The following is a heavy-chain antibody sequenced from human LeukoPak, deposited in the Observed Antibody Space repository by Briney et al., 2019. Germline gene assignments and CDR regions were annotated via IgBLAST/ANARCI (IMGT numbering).Heavy chain of an antibody. Sequence: PSETLSLTCTVSGGSISSYYWSWIRQPPGKGLEWIGYIYYSGSTNYNPSLKSRVTISVDTSKNQFSLKLSSVTAADTAVYCCAREGMATIFDAFDIWGQGTMVTVSS. CDR1: GGSISSYY. CDR3: AREGMATIFDAFDI. J-gene: IGHJ3*02. D-gene: IGHD5-24*01. CDR2: IYYSGST. V-gene: IGHV4-59*01.